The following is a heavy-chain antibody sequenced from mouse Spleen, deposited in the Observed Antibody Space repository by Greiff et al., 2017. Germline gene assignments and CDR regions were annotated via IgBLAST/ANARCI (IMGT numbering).Heavy chain of an antibody. CDR3: ARGDDGYYLFYAMDY. CDR1: GYSITSDYA. CDR2: ISYSGST. V-gene: IGHV3-2*02. D-gene: IGHD2-3*01. J-gene: IGHJ4*01. Sequence: EVKLVESGPGLVKPSQSLSLTCTVTGYSITSDYAWNWIRQFPGNKLEWMGYISYSGSTSYNPSLKSRISITRDTSKNQFFLQLNSVTTEDTATYYCARGDDGYYLFYAMDYWGQGTSVTVSS.